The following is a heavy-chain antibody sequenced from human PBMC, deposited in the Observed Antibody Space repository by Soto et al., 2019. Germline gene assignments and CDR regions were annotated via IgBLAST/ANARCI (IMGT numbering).Heavy chain of an antibody. J-gene: IGHJ6*02. CDR3: ARGDRGGSGSPASYYYSGLDV. Sequence: PVGSLRLSCAASGFTFSSYAMSWVRQAPGKGLEWVSSVSAGGDMTYYSDSVKGRFAISRDNSNNALFLQMNSLRIEDTALYYCARGDRGGSGSPASYYYSGLDVWGQRTTVTVSS. V-gene: IGHV3-23*01. D-gene: IGHD3-10*01. CDR1: GFTFSSYA. CDR2: VSAGGDMT.